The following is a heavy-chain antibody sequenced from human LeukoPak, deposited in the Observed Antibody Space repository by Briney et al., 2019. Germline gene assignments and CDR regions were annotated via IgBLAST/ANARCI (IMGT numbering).Heavy chain of an antibody. Sequence: GGSLRLSCAASGFTFSSYALSWVRQAPGKGLEWVSSIIGSGGSTFYADSVKGRFTISRDNSKNTLYLHMNSLRAEDTAVYYCAKGGSASSYYYMDVWGKGTTDTVSS. J-gene: IGHJ6*03. CDR3: AKGGSASSYYYMDV. D-gene: IGHD2-2*01. CDR2: IIGSGGST. CDR1: GFTFSSYA. V-gene: IGHV3-23*01.